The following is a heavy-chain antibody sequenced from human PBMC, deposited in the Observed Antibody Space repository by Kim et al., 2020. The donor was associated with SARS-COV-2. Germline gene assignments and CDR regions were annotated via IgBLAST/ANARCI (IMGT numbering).Heavy chain of an antibody. Sequence: SARTNSHPSLKSRVTISVETSKNQFSLKLSSVTAADTAVYYCARGLRVDYWGQGTLVTVSS. CDR3: ARGLRVDY. J-gene: IGHJ4*02. CDR2: SART. V-gene: IGHV4-59*09.